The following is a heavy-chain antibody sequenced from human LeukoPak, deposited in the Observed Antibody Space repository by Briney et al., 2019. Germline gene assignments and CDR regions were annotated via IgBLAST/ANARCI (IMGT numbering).Heavy chain of an antibody. CDR1: GYTFTSYG. CDR3: ARAWGTTVTTFFDY. J-gene: IGHJ4*02. D-gene: IGHD4-17*01. CDR2: ISAYNGNT. V-gene: IGHV1-18*01. Sequence: ASVKVSCKASGYTFTSYGISWVRQAPGQGLEWMGWISAYNGNTNYAQKFQGRVTMTRDTSISTAYMELSRLRSDDTAVYYCARAWGTTVTTFFDYWGQGTLVTVSS.